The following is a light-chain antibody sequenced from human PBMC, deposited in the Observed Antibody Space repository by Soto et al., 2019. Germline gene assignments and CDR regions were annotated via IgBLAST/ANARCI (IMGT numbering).Light chain of an antibody. CDR1: QSVLYSSNNKNY. J-gene: IGKJ3*01. Sequence: DIVMTQSPDSLAVYLGERATINCKSSQSVLYSSNNKNYLAWYQQKLGQPPKLLIYWASTRESGVPDRFSGGGSWTDFTLTISSLQAEDVAVYYCQQYYSTPPTFGPGTKVDI. CDR3: QQYYSTPPT. V-gene: IGKV4-1*01. CDR2: WAS.